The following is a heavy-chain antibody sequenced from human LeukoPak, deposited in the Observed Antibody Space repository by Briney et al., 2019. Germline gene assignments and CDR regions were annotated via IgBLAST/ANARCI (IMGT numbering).Heavy chain of an antibody. Sequence: GGSLRLSCAASGFTFDDYGMSWVRQAPGKGLERVSGINWNGGSTGYADSVKGRFTISRDNAKNSLYLQMNSLRAEDTALYYCARERPYGSGSYPLYYFDYWGQGTLVTVSS. D-gene: IGHD3-10*01. CDR3: ARERPYGSGSYPLYYFDY. CDR2: INWNGGST. CDR1: GFTFDDYG. V-gene: IGHV3-20*04. J-gene: IGHJ4*02.